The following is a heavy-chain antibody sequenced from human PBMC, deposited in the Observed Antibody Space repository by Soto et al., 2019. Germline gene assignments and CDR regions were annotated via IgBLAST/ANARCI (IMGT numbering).Heavy chain of an antibody. CDR1: GGSVSSGSYY. V-gene: IGHV4-61*01. Sequence: PSETLSLTCTVSGGSVSSGSYYWSWIRQPPGKGLEWIGYIYYSGSTNYNPSLKSRVTISVDTSKNQFSLKLSSVTAADTAVYYCARAHSSGWYQFDYWGQGTLVTVSS. J-gene: IGHJ4*02. CDR3: ARAHSSGWYQFDY. CDR2: IYYSGST. D-gene: IGHD6-19*01.